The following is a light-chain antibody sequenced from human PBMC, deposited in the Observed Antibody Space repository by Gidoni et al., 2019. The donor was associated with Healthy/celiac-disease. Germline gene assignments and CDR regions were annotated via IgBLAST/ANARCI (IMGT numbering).Light chain of an antibody. CDR1: QSVLYSSNNKNY. V-gene: IGKV4-1*01. CDR3: QQYYSTPWT. Sequence: VALGERATINCKSSQSVLYSSNNKNYLAWYQQKPGQPPKLLIYWASTRESGVPDRFSGSGSGTDFTLTISSLQAEDVAVYYCQQYYSTPWTFGQGTKVEIK. J-gene: IGKJ1*01. CDR2: WAS.